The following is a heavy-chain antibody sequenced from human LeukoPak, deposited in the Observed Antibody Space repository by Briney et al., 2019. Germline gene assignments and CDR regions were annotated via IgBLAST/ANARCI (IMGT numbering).Heavy chain of an antibody. D-gene: IGHD3-3*01. J-gene: IGHJ4*02. CDR3: AKVLRSERITIFGVVTELYFDY. V-gene: IGHV3-23*01. CDR1: GFTFSSYA. CDR2: ISGSGGGT. Sequence: GGSLRLSCAASGFTFSSYAMSWVRQAPGKGLEWVSAISGSGGGTYYADSVKGRFTISRDNSKNTLYLQMNSLRAEDTAVYYCAKVLRSERITIFGVVTELYFDYWGQGTLVTVSS.